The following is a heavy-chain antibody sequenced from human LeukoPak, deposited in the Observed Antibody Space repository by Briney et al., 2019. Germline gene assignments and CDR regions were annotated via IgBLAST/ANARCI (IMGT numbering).Heavy chain of an antibody. CDR2: FYYSGST. D-gene: IGHD2-2*01. J-gene: IGHJ4*02. CDR1: GGSISSGGYY. CDR3: ARAGGSSSTSCLDY. Sequence: PSQTLSLTCTVSGGSISSGGYYWSWIRQHPGKGLEWIGYFYYSGSTYYNPSLKSRVTISVDTSKNQFSLKLSSVTAADTAVYYCARAGGSSSTSCLDYWGQGTLVTVSS. V-gene: IGHV4-31*03.